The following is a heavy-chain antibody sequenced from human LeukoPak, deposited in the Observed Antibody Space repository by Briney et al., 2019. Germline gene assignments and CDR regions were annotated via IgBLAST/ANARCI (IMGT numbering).Heavy chain of an antibody. D-gene: IGHD6-13*01. Sequence: GGSLRLSCAASGFTFSSYSMNWVRQAPGKGLEWVSSISSGSSYIYHTDSVKGRFTISRDNANNSLYLQMNGLRAEDTAVYYCARGAGPYDAFDIWGRGTMVTVSS. CDR2: ISSGSSYI. CDR1: GFTFSSYS. CDR3: ARGAGPYDAFDI. J-gene: IGHJ3*02. V-gene: IGHV3-21*01.